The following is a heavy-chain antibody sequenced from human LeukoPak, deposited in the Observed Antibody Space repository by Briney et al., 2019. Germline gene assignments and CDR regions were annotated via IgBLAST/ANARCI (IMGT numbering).Heavy chain of an antibody. J-gene: IGHJ4*02. Sequence: GASVQVSCKASGYSFTSYYMHWVRQAPGQGLEWMGIINPSGGSTSYAQKFQGRVTMTRDTSTSTVYMELSSLRSEDTAVYYCARAHEYPVDCTSCYYFDYWGQGTLVTVSS. CDR2: INPSGGST. CDR1: GYSFTSYY. V-gene: IGHV1-46*01. CDR3: ARAHEYPVDCTSCYYFDY. D-gene: IGHD2-2*01.